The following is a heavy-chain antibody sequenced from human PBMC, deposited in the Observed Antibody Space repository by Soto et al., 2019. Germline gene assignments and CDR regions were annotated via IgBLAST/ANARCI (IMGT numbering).Heavy chain of an antibody. D-gene: IGHD3-10*01. V-gene: IGHV3-30-3*01. Sequence: GGSLRLSCAASGFTFSSYAMHWVRQAPGKGLEWVAVISYDGSNKYYADSVKGRFTISRDNSKNTLYLQMNSLRAEDTAVYCCARDRRAGGEGGAFDIWGQGTMVTVSS. CDR2: ISYDGSNK. CDR3: ARDRRAGGEGGAFDI. J-gene: IGHJ3*02. CDR1: GFTFSSYA.